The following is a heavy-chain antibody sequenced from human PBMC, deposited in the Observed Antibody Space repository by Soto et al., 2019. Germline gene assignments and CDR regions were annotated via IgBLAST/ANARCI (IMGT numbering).Heavy chain of an antibody. CDR2: IIPIFGTV. J-gene: IGHJ6*02. CDR1: GGTFSSQA. Sequence: SVKVSCKISGGTFSSQAISWVRQAPGQGLEWMGGIIPIFGTVQYAQKFEGRVTLSADKSTTTAYMEVSSLRSEDTAVYYCARDQKGSATATYFYYYALDVWGQGTTVTVSS. V-gene: IGHV1-69*06. D-gene: IGHD4-17*01. CDR3: ARDQKGSATATYFYYYALDV.